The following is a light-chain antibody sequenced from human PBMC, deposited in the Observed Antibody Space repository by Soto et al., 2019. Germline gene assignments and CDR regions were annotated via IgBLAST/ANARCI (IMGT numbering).Light chain of an antibody. J-gene: IGKJ1*01. V-gene: IGKV3-20*01. CDR1: QSVSSY. CDR3: QQYKT. CDR2: GAS. Sequence: EIASTQSPATLSLSPGERATLSCRASQSVSSYLAWYQQKPGQAPRLLIYGASSRATGIPDRFSGSGSGTDFTLTISRLEPEDFAVYYCQQYKTFGQGTKVDI.